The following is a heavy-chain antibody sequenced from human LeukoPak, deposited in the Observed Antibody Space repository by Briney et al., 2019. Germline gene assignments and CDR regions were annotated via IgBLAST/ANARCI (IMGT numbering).Heavy chain of an antibody. V-gene: IGHV1-24*01. CDR2: FDPEDGET. CDR1: GYTLTELS. D-gene: IGHD2-15*01. Sequence: ASVKVSCKVFGYTLTELSMHWVRQAPGKGLEWMGGFDPEDGETIYAQKFQGRVTMTEDTSTDTAYMELSSLRSEDTAVYYCATAINPVVVVAAADAFDIWGQGTMVAVSS. J-gene: IGHJ3*02. CDR3: ATAINPVVVVAAADAFDI.